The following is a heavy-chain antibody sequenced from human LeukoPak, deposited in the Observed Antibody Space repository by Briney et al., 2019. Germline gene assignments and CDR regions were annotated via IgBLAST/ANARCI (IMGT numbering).Heavy chain of an antibody. D-gene: IGHD5-18*01. CDR1: GGTFSSYA. CDR3: ARELGYSYGETDY. Sequence: GASVKVSCKASGGTFSSYAISWVRQAPGQGLEWMGGIIPIFGTANYAQRFQGRVTITADESTSTAYMELSSLRSEDTAVYYCARELGYSYGETDYWGQGTLVTVSS. CDR2: IIPIFGTA. V-gene: IGHV1-69*13. J-gene: IGHJ4*02.